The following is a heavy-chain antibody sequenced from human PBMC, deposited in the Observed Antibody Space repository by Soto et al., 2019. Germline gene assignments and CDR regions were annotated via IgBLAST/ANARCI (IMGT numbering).Heavy chain of an antibody. J-gene: IGHJ6*02. V-gene: IGHV1-69*06. CDR1: GGTFSSYA. D-gene: IGHD3-3*01. CDR2: IIPIFGTA. CDR3: ARASTIFGVVPTYYYGMDV. Sequence: GASVKVSCKASGGTFSSYAISWVRQAPGQGLEWMGGIIPIFGTANYAQKFQGRVTITADKSTSTAYMELSSLRSEDTAVYYCARASTIFGVVPTYYYGMDVWGQGTTVTVS.